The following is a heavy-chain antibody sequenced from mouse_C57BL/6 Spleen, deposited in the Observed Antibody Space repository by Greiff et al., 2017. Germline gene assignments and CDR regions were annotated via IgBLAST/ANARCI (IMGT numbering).Heavy chain of an antibody. CDR1: GYTFTNYW. Sequence: VQLVESGAELVRPGTSVKMSCKASGYTFTNYWIGWAKQRPGHGLEWIGDIYPGGGYTNYNEKFKGKATLTADKSSSTAYMQFSSLTSEDSAIYYCAREILHYWYFDVWGTGTTVTVSS. D-gene: IGHD6-1*01. CDR2: IYPGGGYT. CDR3: AREILHYWYFDV. V-gene: IGHV1-63*01. J-gene: IGHJ1*03.